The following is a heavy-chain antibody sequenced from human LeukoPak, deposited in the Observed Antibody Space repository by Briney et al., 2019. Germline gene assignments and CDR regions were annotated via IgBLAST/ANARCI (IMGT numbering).Heavy chain of an antibody. CDR2: ISGSGGST. J-gene: IGHJ6*02. CDR3: AKDKAMVRGVIRGLDGMDV. Sequence: QSGGSLRLSCAVSGFTFSSYAMSWDRQAPGKGLEWVSAISGSGGSTYYADSVKGRFTISRDNSKNTLYLQMNSLRAEDTALYYCAKDKAMVRGVIRGLDGMDVWGQGTTVTVSS. CDR1: GFTFSSYA. D-gene: IGHD3-10*01. V-gene: IGHV3-23*01.